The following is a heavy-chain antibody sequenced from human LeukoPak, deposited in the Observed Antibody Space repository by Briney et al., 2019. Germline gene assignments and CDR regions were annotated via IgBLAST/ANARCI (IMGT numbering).Heavy chain of an antibody. D-gene: IGHD3-22*01. CDR2: ISYDGSNK. CDR3: ARDYYDNSGYSPFAF. V-gene: IGHV3-30*03. Sequence: GGSLRLSCAASGFTFSHYGMHWVRQAPGKGLEWVAVISYDGSNKYYTDSVKGRFTISRDNSKNALYLQMNSLRAEDTAVYYCARDYYDNSGYSPFAFWGQGTLVTVSS. CDR1: GFTFSHYG. J-gene: IGHJ4*02.